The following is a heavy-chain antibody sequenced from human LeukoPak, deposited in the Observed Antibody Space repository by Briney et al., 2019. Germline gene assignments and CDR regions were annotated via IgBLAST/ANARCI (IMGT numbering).Heavy chain of an antibody. CDR3: ANWRGDFRYFDY. J-gene: IGHJ4*02. CDR2: ISAGGAST. V-gene: IGHV3-23*01. CDR1: GFTFSSYA. Sequence: GGSLRLSCAASGFTFSSYAMSWVRQAPGKGLEWVSGISAGGASTYYADSVKGRLTISRDNSKNTLYLQMNSLRAEDTAVYYCANWRGDFRYFDYWGQRTLVTVSS. D-gene: IGHD2-21*02.